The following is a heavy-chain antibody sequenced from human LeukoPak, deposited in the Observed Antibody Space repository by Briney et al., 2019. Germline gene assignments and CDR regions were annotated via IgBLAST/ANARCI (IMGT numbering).Heavy chain of an antibody. CDR1: GGTFSSYA. J-gene: IGHJ4*02. V-gene: IGHV1-69*01. CDR2: ITPIFGTA. D-gene: IGHD3-22*01. CDR3: ARSEGGYYDSSGYSMAGY. Sequence: GSSVKVSCKASGGTFSSYAISWVRQAPGQGLEWMGGITPIFGTANYAQKFQGRVTITADESTSTAYMELSSLRSEDTAVYYCARSEGGYYDSSGYSMAGYWGQGTLVTVSS.